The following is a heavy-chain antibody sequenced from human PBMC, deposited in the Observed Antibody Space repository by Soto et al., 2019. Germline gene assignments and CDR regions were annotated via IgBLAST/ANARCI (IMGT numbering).Heavy chain of an antibody. CDR3: ARGRGDGYNQHWYFDL. D-gene: IGHD5-12*01. CDR2: INHSGST. CDR1: GGSFSGYY. V-gene: IGHV4-34*01. Sequence: QVHLQQWGAGLLKPSETLSLTCAVYGGSFSGYYWSWIRQPPGKGLEWIGEINHSGSTNYNPSLMRRVSISVGTSNNQFSLKLSSVTAADTAVYYCARGRGDGYNQHWYFDLWCRGTLVTVSS. J-gene: IGHJ2*01.